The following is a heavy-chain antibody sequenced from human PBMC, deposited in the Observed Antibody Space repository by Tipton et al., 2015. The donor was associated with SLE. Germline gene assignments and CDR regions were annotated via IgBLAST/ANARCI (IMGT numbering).Heavy chain of an antibody. CDR2: ISSSSSTI. D-gene: IGHD2-2*01. CDR3: AKAGSVRARNWFDP. V-gene: IGHV3-48*01. J-gene: IGHJ5*02. CDR1: GFTFSTYS. Sequence: SLRLSCAASGFTFSTYSMNWVRQAPGKGLEWVSYISSSSSTIYYADSVQGRFTISRDNSKNTLSLQMNSLRVDDTAVYFCAKAGSVRARNWFDPWGQGTLVTVSS.